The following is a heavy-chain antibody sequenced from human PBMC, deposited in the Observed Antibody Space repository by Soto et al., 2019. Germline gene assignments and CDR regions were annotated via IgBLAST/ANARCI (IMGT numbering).Heavy chain of an antibody. J-gene: IGHJ3*01. CDR3: ARDREGVGAGLF. CDR2: ISSSGAYI. D-gene: IGHD1-26*01. CDR1: GFTFSSYS. V-gene: IGHV3-21*01. Sequence: GGSLRLSCAASGFTFSSYSMNWVRQAPGKGLEWVSSISSSGAYIYYADSVKGRFTISRDNAKNSLYLQMNSLRAEDTAVYYCARDREGVGAGLFWGQGTMVTVSS.